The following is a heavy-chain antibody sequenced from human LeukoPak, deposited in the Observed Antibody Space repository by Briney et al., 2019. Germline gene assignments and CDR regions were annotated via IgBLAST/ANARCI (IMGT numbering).Heavy chain of an antibody. V-gene: IGHV4-59*01. Sequence: PSETLSLTCTVSGGSMSNYYWRWIRQPPGKGLEWIAYILYGGSTNYNPSLKSRVTISIDTSKNQFSLKLSSVTAADTAVYYCARAPFYYYMDVWGKGTTVTVSS. CDR1: GGSMSNYY. J-gene: IGHJ6*03. CDR2: ILYGGST. CDR3: ARAPFYYYMDV.